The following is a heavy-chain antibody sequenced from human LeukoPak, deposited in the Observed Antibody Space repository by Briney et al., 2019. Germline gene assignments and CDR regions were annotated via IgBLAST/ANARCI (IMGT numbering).Heavy chain of an antibody. Sequence: SETLSLTCTVSGGSISSYYWSWIRQPPGKGLEWIGSIYYSGSTYYNPSLKSRVTISVDTSKNQFSLKLSSVTAADTAVYYCARQEPIFPPRYWGQGTLVTVSS. J-gene: IGHJ4*02. CDR3: ARQEPIFPPRY. D-gene: IGHD3-9*01. CDR1: GGSISSYY. CDR2: IYYSGST. V-gene: IGHV4-59*05.